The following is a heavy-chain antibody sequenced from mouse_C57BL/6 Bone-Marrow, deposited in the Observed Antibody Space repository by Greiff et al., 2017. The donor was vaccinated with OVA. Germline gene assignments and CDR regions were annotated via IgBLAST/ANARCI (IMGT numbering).Heavy chain of an antibody. V-gene: IGHV1-55*01. D-gene: IGHD1-1*01. CDR2: IYPGSGST. J-gene: IGHJ1*03. CDR1: GYTFTSYW. Sequence: QVQLQQPGAELVKPGASVKMSCKASGYTFTSYWITWVKQRPGQGLEWIGDIYPGSGSTNYNEQFKSKATLTVDTSSSTAYMQLSSLTSEDSAVYDWARRYYGSSWYFDVWGTGTTVTVSS. CDR3: ARRYYGSSWYFDV.